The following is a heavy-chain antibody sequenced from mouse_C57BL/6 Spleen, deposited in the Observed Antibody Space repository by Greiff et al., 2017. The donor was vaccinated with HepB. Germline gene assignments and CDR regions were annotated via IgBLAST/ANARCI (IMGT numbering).Heavy chain of an antibody. D-gene: IGHD1-1*01. CDR3: ARGILHRYVDV. V-gene: IGHV1-69*01. Sequence: QVQLQQPGAELVMPGASVKLSCKASGYTFTSYWMHWVKQRPGQGLEWIGEIDPSDSYTNYNQKFKGKSTLTVDKSSSTAYMQLSSLTSEDSAVYYCARGILHRYVDVWGTGTTVTVSS. CDR2: IDPSDSYT. CDR1: GYTFTSYW. J-gene: IGHJ1*03.